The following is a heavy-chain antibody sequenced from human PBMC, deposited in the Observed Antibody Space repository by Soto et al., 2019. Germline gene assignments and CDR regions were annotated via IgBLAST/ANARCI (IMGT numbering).Heavy chain of an antibody. V-gene: IGHV1-2*04. CDR3: ARAPHFWSGYSGGYGMDV. J-gene: IGHJ6*02. CDR2: INTNSGGT. D-gene: IGHD3-3*01. CDR1: GYTFTGYF. Sequence: QVQLVQSGAEVKKPGASVKVSCKASGYTFTGYFMHWVRQAPGQGLEWMGWINTNSGGTSYAQKFQDWVTMTRDTSISTVYMELSRLRSDDTAVYYCARAPHFWSGYSGGYGMDVWGQGTTVTVSS.